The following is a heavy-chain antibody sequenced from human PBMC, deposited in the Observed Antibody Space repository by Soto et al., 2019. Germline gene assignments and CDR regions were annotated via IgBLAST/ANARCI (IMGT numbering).Heavy chain of an antibody. D-gene: IGHD6-25*01. CDR1: GFTLSSFS. Sequence: EVQLVESGGGLVKPGGSLRLSCAASGFTLSSFSMSWVRQAPGKGLEWISTLPIGTSHIFYADSVKGRFTVSRDDAKSSLSLEMNSLRAEDTAVYYCARDGSGWSRDYWGQGTLVTVSS. CDR3: ARDGSGWSRDY. V-gene: IGHV3-21*01. CDR2: LPIGTSHI. J-gene: IGHJ4*02.